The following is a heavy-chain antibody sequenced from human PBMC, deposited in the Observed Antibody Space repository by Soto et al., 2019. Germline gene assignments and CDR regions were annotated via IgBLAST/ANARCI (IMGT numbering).Heavy chain of an antibody. CDR2: SSNSGTFS. CDR1: GFTFIDYY. D-gene: IGHD1-1*01. CDR3: ARSGDNYNRLDY. V-gene: IGHV3-11*06. J-gene: IGHJ4*01. Sequence: GGFLRFSCERSGFTFIDYYISWMRQALGKRLEWISYSSNSGTFSRYADSVKGRFSISRDNTKNLLYLQMNSLRAEDTAVYYCARSGDNYNRLDYWGQGTPVTVSS.